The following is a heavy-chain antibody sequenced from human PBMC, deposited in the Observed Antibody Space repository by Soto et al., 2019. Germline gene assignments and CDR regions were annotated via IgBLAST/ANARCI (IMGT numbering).Heavy chain of an antibody. V-gene: IGHV3-74*01. Sequence: EVQLVDSGGGLVQPGGSLRLSCAASGFTFSSYWIHWVRQAPGEGLVWVSRIKGDGITTNYADSVKGRFTISRDYAKNTVLLRMNSLRAEDTAVYYCARGAFGAYYLDYWGQGTLVTVSS. J-gene: IGHJ4*02. D-gene: IGHD3-3*01. CDR2: IKGDGITT. CDR3: ARGAFGAYYLDY. CDR1: GFTFSSYW.